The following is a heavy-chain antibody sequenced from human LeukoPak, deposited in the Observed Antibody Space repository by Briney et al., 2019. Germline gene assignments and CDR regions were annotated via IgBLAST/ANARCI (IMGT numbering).Heavy chain of an antibody. CDR1: GFSFSSYE. D-gene: IGHD3-22*01. V-gene: IGHV3-48*03. CDR2: ISSSGSTT. J-gene: IGHJ6*02. Sequence: GGSLRLSCAASGFSFSSYEMNWVRQAPGKGLEWVSYISSSGSTTYYADSVKGRFTISRDNAKNSLYLQMNSLRAEDTAVYYCARDGKDGRAMIDGMDVWGQGTTVTVSS. CDR3: ARDGKDGRAMIDGMDV.